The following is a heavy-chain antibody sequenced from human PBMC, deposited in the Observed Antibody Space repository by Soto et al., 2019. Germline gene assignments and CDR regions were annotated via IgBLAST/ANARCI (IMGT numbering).Heavy chain of an antibody. V-gene: IGHV3-7*04. D-gene: IGHD5-18*01. CDR2: IKSDGSEK. Sequence: EVYLVESGGGLVQPGGSLRLSCAASGFSFSRNWMSWVRQAPGKGLEWVACIKSDGSEKYHVHSVRGRFTISRDNAKNSLYLQMDSLRAEDTGVYYCTADDTALVPGTSYWGQGTLVTVSS. CDR3: TADDTALVPGTSY. J-gene: IGHJ4*02. CDR1: GFSFSRNW.